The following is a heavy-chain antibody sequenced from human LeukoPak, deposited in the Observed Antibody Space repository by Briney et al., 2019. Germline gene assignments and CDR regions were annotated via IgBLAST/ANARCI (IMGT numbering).Heavy chain of an antibody. J-gene: IGHJ3*02. Sequence: PSETLSLTCAVYGGSFSGYYWSWIRQPPGKGLEWIGEINHSGSTNYNPSLKSRVTISVDTSKNQFSLKLSSVTAADTAVYYCARDARSVGAGGAFDIWGQGTMVTVSS. CDR3: ARDARSVGAGGAFDI. CDR2: INHSGST. V-gene: IGHV4-34*01. CDR1: GGSFSGYY. D-gene: IGHD1-26*01.